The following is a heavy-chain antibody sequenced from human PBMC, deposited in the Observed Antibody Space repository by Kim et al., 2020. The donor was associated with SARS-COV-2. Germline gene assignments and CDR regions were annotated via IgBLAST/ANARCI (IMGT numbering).Heavy chain of an antibody. D-gene: IGHD6-13*01. Sequence: PSLKSRVTISVDTSKNQFSRKLSSVTAADTAVYYCARDRSFSSSWYGMDVWGQGTTVTVSS. V-gene: IGHV4-59*01. CDR3: ARDRSFSSSWYGMDV. J-gene: IGHJ6*02.